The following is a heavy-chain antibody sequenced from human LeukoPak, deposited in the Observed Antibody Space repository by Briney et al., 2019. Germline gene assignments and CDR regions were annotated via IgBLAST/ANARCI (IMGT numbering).Heavy chain of an antibody. J-gene: IGHJ4*02. CDR2: IRSKAYGETT. D-gene: IGHD4-17*01. V-gene: IGHV3-49*04. CDR1: GFPFTTYW. CDR3: HDPYGGY. Sequence: SLRLSCAASGFPFTTYWLAWVRQAPGKGLEWVAFIRSKAYGETTEYAASVEGRFTISRDDSKSIAYLQMNRLKIEDTAVYYCHDPYGGYWGQGSLVTVSS.